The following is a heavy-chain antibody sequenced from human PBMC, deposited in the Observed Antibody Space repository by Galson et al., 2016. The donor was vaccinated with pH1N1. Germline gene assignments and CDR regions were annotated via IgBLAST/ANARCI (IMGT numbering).Heavy chain of an antibody. V-gene: IGHV1-3*01. CDR2: INVGNGNT. CDR3: ARRVGRSFDY. D-gene: IGHD3-16*01. CDR1: GYTFTSYA. Sequence: SVKVSCKASGYTFTSYAMHWVRQAPEQSLEWMGWINVGNGNTKYSQKFQDRVTITRDTSATTAYMELSSLRFEDTAVYYCARRVGRSFDYWGQGTLVTVSS. J-gene: IGHJ4*02.